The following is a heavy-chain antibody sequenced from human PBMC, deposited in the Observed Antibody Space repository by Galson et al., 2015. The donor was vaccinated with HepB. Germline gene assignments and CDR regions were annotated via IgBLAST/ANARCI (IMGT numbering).Heavy chain of an antibody. D-gene: IGHD6-13*01. CDR2: INHSGST. CDR1: GGSFSAYY. Sequence: SETLSLTCAVYGGSFSAYYWSWIRQPPGKGLEWIGEINHSGSTYYNPSLKSRVTMSIVTSKNQFSLKLSSVTAADTAVYYCARGTKVRGSSWFTYWGQGTLVTVSS. V-gene: IGHV4-34*01. J-gene: IGHJ4*02. CDR3: ARGTKVRGSSWFTY.